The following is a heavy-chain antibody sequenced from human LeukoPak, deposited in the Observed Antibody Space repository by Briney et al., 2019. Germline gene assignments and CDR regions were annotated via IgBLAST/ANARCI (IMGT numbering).Heavy chain of an antibody. J-gene: IGHJ3*02. Sequence: ASVRVSCKASGYTFTSYYMHWVRQAPGQGLEWMGIINPRGGSTSYAQKFQGRVTMTRDMSTSTVYMELSSLRSEDTAVYYCARVPAFFHVDTAMGLNAFDIWGQGTMVTVSS. D-gene: IGHD5-18*01. CDR3: ARVPAFFHVDTAMGLNAFDI. CDR2: INPRGGST. V-gene: IGHV1-46*01. CDR1: GYTFTSYY.